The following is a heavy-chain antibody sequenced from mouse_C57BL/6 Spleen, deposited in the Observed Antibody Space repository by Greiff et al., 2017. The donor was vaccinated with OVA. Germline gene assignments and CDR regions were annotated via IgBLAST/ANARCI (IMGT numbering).Heavy chain of an antibody. V-gene: IGHV1-54*01. CDR1: GYAFTNYL. Sequence: VQLVESGAELVRPGTSVKVSCKASGYAFTNYLIEWVKQRPGQGLEWIGVINPGSGGTNYNEKFKGKATLTADKSSSTAYMQLSSLTSEDSAVYFCARGNLLWGYFDYWGQGTTLTVSS. J-gene: IGHJ2*01. D-gene: IGHD2-1*01. CDR3: ARGNLLWGYFDY. CDR2: INPGSGGT.